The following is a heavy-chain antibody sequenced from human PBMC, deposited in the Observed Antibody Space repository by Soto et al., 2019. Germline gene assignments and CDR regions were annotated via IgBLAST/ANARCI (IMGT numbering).Heavy chain of an antibody. V-gene: IGHV1-69*13. D-gene: IGHD3-10*01. J-gene: IGHJ5*02. CDR2: IIPIFGTA. Sequence: SVKVSCKASGGTFSSYAISWVRQAPGQGLEWMGGIIPIFGTANYAQKFQGRVTITADESTSTAYMELSSLRSEDTAVYYCARSGFMGNWFDPWGQGTLVTVSS. CDR3: ARSGFMGNWFDP. CDR1: GGTFSSYA.